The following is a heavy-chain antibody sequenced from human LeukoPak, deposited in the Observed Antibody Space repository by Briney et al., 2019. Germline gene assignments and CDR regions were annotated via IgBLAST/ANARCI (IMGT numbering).Heavy chain of an antibody. CDR1: GFPFSRYE. V-gene: IGHV3-48*03. D-gene: IGHD3-10*02. CDR2: ISSSGSTI. CDR3: AELGITMSGGV. Sequence: QSGGSLRLSCAASGFPFSRYEMNWARQAPGEGLEWVAYISSSGSTIYYAGSVKGRFTISRDNAKNSLYLQMNSLRAEDTAIYYCAELGITMSGGVWGKGTTVTISS. J-gene: IGHJ6*04.